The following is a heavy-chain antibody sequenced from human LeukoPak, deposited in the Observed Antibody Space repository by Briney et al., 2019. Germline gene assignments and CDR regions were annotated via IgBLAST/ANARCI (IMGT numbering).Heavy chain of an antibody. Sequence: GGSLRLSCAASGFTFDEYAMHWVRQAPEKGLEWVSLISWDGRSPYYADSVEVLSTISRDNSKNSLHLQMNSLRAEDTALYYCAKDPVGYGGNYFDYWGQGTLVTVSS. CDR3: AKDPVGYGGNYFDY. D-gene: IGHD4-23*01. CDR1: GFTFDEYA. J-gene: IGHJ4*02. V-gene: IGHV3-43D*03. CDR2: ISWDGRSP.